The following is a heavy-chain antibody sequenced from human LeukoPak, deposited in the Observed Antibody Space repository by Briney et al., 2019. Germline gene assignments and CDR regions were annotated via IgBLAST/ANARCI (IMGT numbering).Heavy chain of an antibody. V-gene: IGHV3-21*01. J-gene: IGHJ4*02. CDR1: GFTFSSYI. D-gene: IGHD4/OR15-4a*01. CDR3: ARGVYLTKNFDY. CDR2: ISSSSSYI. Sequence: GGSLRLSCAASGFTFSSYIMNWVRQAPGKGLEWVSSISSSSSYIYYADSVKGRFTISRDNAKNSLYLQMNSLRAEDTAVYYCARGVYLTKNFDYWGQGTLVTVSS.